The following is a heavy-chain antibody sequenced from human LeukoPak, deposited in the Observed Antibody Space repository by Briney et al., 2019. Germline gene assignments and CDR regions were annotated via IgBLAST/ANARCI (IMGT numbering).Heavy chain of an antibody. Sequence: GGSLRLSCAASGFTFSSYSMNWVRQAPGKGLEWVSSISSSSSYIYYADSVKGRFTISRDNAKNSLYLQMNSLRAEDTAVYYCARSVYSGYDSDGFDAFDIWGQGTMVTVSS. J-gene: IGHJ3*02. CDR2: ISSSSSYI. CDR1: GFTFSSYS. V-gene: IGHV3-21*01. D-gene: IGHD5-12*01. CDR3: ARSVYSGYDSDGFDAFDI.